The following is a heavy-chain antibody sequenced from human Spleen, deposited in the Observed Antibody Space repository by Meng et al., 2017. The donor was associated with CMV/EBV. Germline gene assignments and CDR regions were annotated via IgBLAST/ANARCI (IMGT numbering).Heavy chain of an antibody. Sequence: SGYSFNSYWIAWVRQMPGKGLEWMGLIYPGDSDTTYSPSFQGRVTISADKSISTTYLQWSSLKASDTAMYYCARQFDTRTWDNWFDPWGQGTLVTVSS. CDR1: GYSFNSYW. V-gene: IGHV5-51*01. CDR3: ARQFDTRTWDNWFDP. CDR2: IYPGDSDT. D-gene: IGHD2-2*01. J-gene: IGHJ5*02.